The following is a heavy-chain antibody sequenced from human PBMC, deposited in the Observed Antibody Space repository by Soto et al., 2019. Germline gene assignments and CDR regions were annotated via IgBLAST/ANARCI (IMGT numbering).Heavy chain of an antibody. D-gene: IGHD2-15*01. CDR1: GFTFSSYS. J-gene: IGHJ4*02. V-gene: IGHV3-48*01. CDR3: ARLPYCSGGSCYTDY. Sequence: GGSLRLSCAASGFTFSSYSMNWVRQAPGKGLEWVSYISSSSSTIYYADSVKGRFTISRDNAKNSLYLQMNSLRAEDTAVYYCARLPYCSGGSCYTDYWGQGTLVTVSS. CDR2: ISSSSSTI.